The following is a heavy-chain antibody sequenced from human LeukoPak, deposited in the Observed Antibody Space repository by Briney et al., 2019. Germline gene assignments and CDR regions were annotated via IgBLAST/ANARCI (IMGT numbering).Heavy chain of an antibody. CDR3: AKESWGTAAYRSRYSDL. CDR2: IIPIFGTA. D-gene: IGHD1-1*01. V-gene: IGHV1-69*05. Sequence: SVKVSCKASGGTFSSYAISWVRQAPGQGLEWMGRIIPIFGTANYAQKFQGRVTITTDESTSTAYMELSSLRSEDTAVYYCAKESWGTAAYRSRYSDLWGRGTLVTVSS. CDR1: GGTFSSYA. J-gene: IGHJ2*01.